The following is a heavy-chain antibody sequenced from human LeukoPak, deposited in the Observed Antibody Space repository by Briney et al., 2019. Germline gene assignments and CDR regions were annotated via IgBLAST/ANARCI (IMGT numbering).Heavy chain of an antibody. CDR2: IKQDGSEK. CDR1: GFTFSSYW. J-gene: IGHJ6*03. D-gene: IGHD2-2*01. CDR3: ARVASSGHYYYYYYYMDV. Sequence: PGGSLRLSCAASGFTFSSYWMSWVRQAPGKGLEWVANIKQDGSEKYYVDSVKGRFTISRDNAKNSLYLQMNSLRAEDTAVYYCARVASSGHYYYYYYYMDVWGKGTTVTISS. V-gene: IGHV3-7*01.